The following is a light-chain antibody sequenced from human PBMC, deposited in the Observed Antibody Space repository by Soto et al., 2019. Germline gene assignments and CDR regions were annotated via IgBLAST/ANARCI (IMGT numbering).Light chain of an antibody. CDR2: EVT. CDR3: SSYGGSDNLI. V-gene: IGLV2-8*01. CDR1: SSDIGGYNY. Sequence: QSVLTQPPSASGSPGQSVTISCTGTSSDIGGYNYVSWYQQHPGKAPKLMIYEVTQRPSGVPDRFSGSKSGDTASLTVSGLRAEDEADYYCSSYGGSDNLIFGGGTKLTVL. J-gene: IGLJ2*01.